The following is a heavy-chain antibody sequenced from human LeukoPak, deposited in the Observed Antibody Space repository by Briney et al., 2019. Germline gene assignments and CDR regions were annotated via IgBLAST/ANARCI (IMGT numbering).Heavy chain of an antibody. Sequence: GGSLRLSCAASGFTFSSYSMNWVRQAPGKGLEWVSSISSSSSYIYYADSVKGRFTISRDNAKNALYLQMNSLRAEDTAVYYCAKGNTIYTAYYFDYWGQGTLVTVSS. CDR3: AKGNTIYTAYYFDY. D-gene: IGHD3-10*01. J-gene: IGHJ4*02. CDR1: GFTFSSYS. V-gene: IGHV3-21*04. CDR2: ISSSSSYI.